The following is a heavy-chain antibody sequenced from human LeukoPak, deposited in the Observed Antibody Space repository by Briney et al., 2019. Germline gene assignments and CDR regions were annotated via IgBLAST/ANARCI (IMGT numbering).Heavy chain of an antibody. Sequence: SETLSLTCAVYGGSFSGYYWSWIRQPPGKGLDWIGEINHSGSTNYNPSLKSRVTISVDTSKNQFSLKLSSVTAADTAVYYCARGGDYDILTGYRVEAFDIWGQGTMVTVSS. V-gene: IGHV4-34*01. CDR1: GGSFSGYY. CDR3: ARGGDYDILTGYRVEAFDI. J-gene: IGHJ3*02. D-gene: IGHD3-9*01. CDR2: INHSGST.